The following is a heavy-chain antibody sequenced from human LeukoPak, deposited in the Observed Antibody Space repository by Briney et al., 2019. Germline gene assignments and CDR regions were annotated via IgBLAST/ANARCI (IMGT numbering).Heavy chain of an antibody. V-gene: IGHV1-2*06. CDR2: INPNSGGT. D-gene: IGHD6-19*01. CDR1: GYTFTCYY. CDR3: ARGGGYSSGIDY. Sequence: GASVKVSCKASGYTFTCYYMHWVRQAPGQGLGWMGRINPNSGGTNYAQKFQGRVTMTRDTSISTAYMELSRLRSDDTAVYCCARGGGYSSGIDYWGQGTLVTVSS. J-gene: IGHJ4*02.